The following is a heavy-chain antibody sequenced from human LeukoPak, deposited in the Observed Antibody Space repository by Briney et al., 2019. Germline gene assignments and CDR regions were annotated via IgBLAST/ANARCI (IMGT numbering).Heavy chain of an antibody. D-gene: IGHD6-6*01. Sequence: SETLSLTCAVYGGSFSGYYWSWIRQPPGKGLEWIGEINHSGSTNYNPSLKSRVTISVDTSKNQFSLKLSSVTAADTAVYYCARELVWGYFDYWGQGTLVTVSS. CDR2: INHSGST. V-gene: IGHV4-34*01. CDR3: ARELVWGYFDY. CDR1: GGSFSGYY. J-gene: IGHJ4*02.